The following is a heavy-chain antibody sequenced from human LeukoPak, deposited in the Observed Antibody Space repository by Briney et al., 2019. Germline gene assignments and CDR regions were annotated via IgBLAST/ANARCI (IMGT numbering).Heavy chain of an antibody. J-gene: IGHJ4*02. CDR3: ARDRYGSSSPLDY. CDR2: IWYDGSKE. Sequence: PGGSLRLSCAASGFTFSNYGMHWVRQAPGEGLEWVVVIWYDGSKEPYADSVKGRFTVSRDNSKNTLYLQMNSLKGEDTAVYYCARDRYGSSSPLDYWGQGTLVTVSS. D-gene: IGHD6-6*01. CDR1: GFTFSNYG. V-gene: IGHV3-33*01.